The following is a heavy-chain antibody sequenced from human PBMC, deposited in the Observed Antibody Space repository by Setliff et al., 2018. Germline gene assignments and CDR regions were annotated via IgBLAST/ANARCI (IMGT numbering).Heavy chain of an antibody. CDR1: GFIFSNYG. CDR3: VKVSGRFDAGFDS. Sequence: GSPLKISCAASGFIFSNYGMHWVRQAPGKGPEWVAFIRYDGTSKYHADSVKGRFTISRDNSKNTLYLQMNSLRAEDTAVYYCVKVSGRFDAGFDSWGQGTLVTVSS. CDR2: IRYDGTSK. V-gene: IGHV3-30*02. D-gene: IGHD3-3*01. J-gene: IGHJ4*02.